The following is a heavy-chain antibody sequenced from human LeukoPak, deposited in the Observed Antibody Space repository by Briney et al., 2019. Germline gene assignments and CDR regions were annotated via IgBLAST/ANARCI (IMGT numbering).Heavy chain of an antibody. Sequence: GGSLRLSCATSGFTFSSYWMSWVGQAPVQGLQWVSAISGSGGSTYYADSVKGRFTISRDNSKNTLYPQMNSLRAEDTAVYYCAKVGAMAYHYYFDYWGQGTLVTVSS. V-gene: IGHV3-23*01. CDR3: AKVGAMAYHYYFDY. D-gene: IGHD3-10*01. CDR1: GFTFSSYW. J-gene: IGHJ4*02. CDR2: ISGSGGST.